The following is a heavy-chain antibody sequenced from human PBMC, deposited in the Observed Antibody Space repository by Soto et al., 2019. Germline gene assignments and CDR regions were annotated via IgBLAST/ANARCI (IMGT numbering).Heavy chain of an antibody. Sequence: SGTLSLTCIVSGCSISSYYWSWIRQPPGKGLEWIGYIYYSGSTNYNPSLKSRVTISVDTSKNQFSLKLSSVTAADTAVYYCARTSLYGDYVPAIDYWGQGTLVTVSS. V-gene: IGHV4-59*01. CDR3: ARTSLYGDYVPAIDY. CDR1: GCSISSYY. D-gene: IGHD4-17*01. J-gene: IGHJ4*02. CDR2: IYYSGST.